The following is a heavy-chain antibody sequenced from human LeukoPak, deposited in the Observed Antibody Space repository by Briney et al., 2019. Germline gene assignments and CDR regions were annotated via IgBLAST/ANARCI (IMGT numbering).Heavy chain of an antibody. CDR3: AAAGSYYGPDY. D-gene: IGHD1-26*01. V-gene: IGHV1-58*01. Sequence: SVKVSCKASGFTLTNSAVQWVRQARGQRLEWIGWIVVGNGCTNYAQKFQERVTITRDMSTGTAYMELSSLRSEDTAVYYCAAAGSYYGPDYWGQGTLVTVSS. CDR2: IVVGNGCT. J-gene: IGHJ4*02. CDR1: GFTLTNSA.